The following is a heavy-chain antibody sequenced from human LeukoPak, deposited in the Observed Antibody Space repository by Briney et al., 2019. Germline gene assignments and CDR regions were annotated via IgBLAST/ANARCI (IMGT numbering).Heavy chain of an antibody. Sequence: SETLSLTCAVSGGSFSDYYWSWIRQPPGKGLEWIGEINHGGDTNYNSSLQSRVTLSVDTSRNQFSLILSSVAAADTAVYYCAGHKYPVQAFDIWGQGTMVIVFS. J-gene: IGHJ3*02. CDR2: INHGGDT. V-gene: IGHV4-34*01. D-gene: IGHD2-2*02. CDR3: AGHKYPVQAFDI. CDR1: GGSFSDYY.